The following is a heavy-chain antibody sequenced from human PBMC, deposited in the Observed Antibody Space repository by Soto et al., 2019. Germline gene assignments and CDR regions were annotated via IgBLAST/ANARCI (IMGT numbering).Heavy chain of an antibody. CDR3: AREIAAAGGFDP. CDR1: GGSISSYY. D-gene: IGHD6-13*01. V-gene: IGHV4-59*01. CDR2: IYYSGST. J-gene: IGHJ5*02. Sequence: SETLSLTCTVSGGSISSYYWSWIRQPPGKGLEWIGYIYYSGSTNYNPSLKSRVTISVDTSKNQFSLKLSSVTAADTAVYYCAREIAAAGGFDPWGQGTLVT.